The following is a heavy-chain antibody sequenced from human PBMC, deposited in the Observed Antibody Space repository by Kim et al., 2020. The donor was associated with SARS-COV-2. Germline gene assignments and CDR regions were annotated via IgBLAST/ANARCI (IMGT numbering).Heavy chain of an antibody. V-gene: IGHV3-48*03. CDR2: IIGSGTTI. Sequence: GGSLRLSCAASGFTFSSYEMNWVRQAPGKGLEWGSYIIGSGTTIYYADSVRGRFTISRDNDKNSLYLQMNSLRAEDTAVSYCARGPTNSPFDYWGQGTLVTVSS. J-gene: IGHJ4*02. CDR1: GFTFSSYE. D-gene: IGHD5-18*01. CDR3: ARGPTNSPFDY.